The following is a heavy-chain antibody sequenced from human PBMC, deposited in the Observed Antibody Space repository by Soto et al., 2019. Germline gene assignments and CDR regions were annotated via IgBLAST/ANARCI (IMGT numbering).Heavy chain of an antibody. CDR1: GYTITSYH. CDR3: ARDTPPTDH. V-gene: IGHV1-18*01. CDR2: ISAYNTNT. J-gene: IGHJ5*02. Sequence: QVQLVQSGAEVKKPGASVKVSCKTSGYTITSYHIRWVREAPGQGLEWMGWISAYNTNTNYAQKFQGRVTMTTDTLTSTAYMELRSLRSDDTAVYYCARDTPPTDHWGQGTLVTVSS.